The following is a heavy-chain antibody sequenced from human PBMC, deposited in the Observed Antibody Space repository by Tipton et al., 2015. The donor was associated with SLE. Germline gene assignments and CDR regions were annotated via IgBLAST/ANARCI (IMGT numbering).Heavy chain of an antibody. CDR2: ITSNGGST. D-gene: IGHD6-13*01. CDR1: GFTFSSFA. CDR3: ALQTGSSAEYYFDY. Sequence: SLRLSCSASGFTFSSFAMHWVRQAPGKGLEYVSTITSNGGSTYYADSVKGRFTISRDNSKNTLYLQMNSLRAEDTAVYYCALQTGSSAEYYFDYWGQGTLVTVSS. V-gene: IGHV3-64*04. J-gene: IGHJ4*02.